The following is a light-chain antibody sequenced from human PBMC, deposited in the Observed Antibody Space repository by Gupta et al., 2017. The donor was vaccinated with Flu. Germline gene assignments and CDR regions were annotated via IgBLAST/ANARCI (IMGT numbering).Light chain of an antibody. CDR3: QQTYSVPYT. CDR1: QDITTH. CDR2: GAT. J-gene: IGKJ2*01. Sequence: DIQMTQSSVSLSTSVGDRVTITCRASQDITTHLNWYQHKPREAPRLLIYGATELESGVPLRFSGSGSGTYFTLTISGRQPEDFATYYCQQTYSVPYTFGKGTSLDVK. V-gene: IGKV1-39*01.